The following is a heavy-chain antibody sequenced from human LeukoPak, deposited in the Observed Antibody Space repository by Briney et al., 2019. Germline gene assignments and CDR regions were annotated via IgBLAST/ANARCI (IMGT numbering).Heavy chain of an antibody. D-gene: IGHD2-2*01. J-gene: IGHJ6*02. CDR2: IIPILGIA. CDR1: GGTFSSYV. Sequence: SVKVSCKASGGTFSSYVISWVRQAPGQGLEWMGRIIPILGIANYAQKFQGRVTITADKSTSTAYMELSSLRSEDTAVYYCAATLYCSSTSCPYYYYYGMDVWGQGTTVTVSS. CDR3: AATLYCSSTSCPYYYYYGMDV. V-gene: IGHV1-69*04.